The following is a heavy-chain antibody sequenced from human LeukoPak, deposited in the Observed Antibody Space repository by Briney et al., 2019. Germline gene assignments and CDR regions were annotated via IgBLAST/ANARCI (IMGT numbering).Heavy chain of an antibody. Sequence: SETLSLTCAVYGGSFSGYYWGWIRQPPGKGLEWIGEINHSGSTNYNPSLKSRVTISVDTSKNQFSLKLSSVTAADTAVYYCARGDSSGWYGWAFDYWGQGTLVTVSS. D-gene: IGHD6-19*01. V-gene: IGHV4-34*01. CDR2: INHSGST. J-gene: IGHJ4*02. CDR1: GGSFSGYY. CDR3: ARGDSSGWYGWAFDY.